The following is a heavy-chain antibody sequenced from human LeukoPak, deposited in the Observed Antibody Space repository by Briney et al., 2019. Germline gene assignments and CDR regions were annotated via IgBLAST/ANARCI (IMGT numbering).Heavy chain of an antibody. J-gene: IGHJ3*02. D-gene: IGHD1-26*01. CDR2: IIPILGIA. V-gene: IGHV1-69*04. CDR3: ARVWDRQNSGSYYYAFDI. Sequence: ASMKVSCKASGGTFSSYAISWVRQAPGQGLEWMGRIIPILGIANYAQKFQGRVTITADKSTSTAYMELSSLRSEDTAVYYCARVWDRQNSGSYYYAFDIWGQGTMVTVSS. CDR1: GGTFSSYA.